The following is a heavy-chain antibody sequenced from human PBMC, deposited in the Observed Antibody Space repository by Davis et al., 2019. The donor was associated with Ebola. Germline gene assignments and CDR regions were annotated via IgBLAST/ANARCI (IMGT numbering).Heavy chain of an antibody. CDR1: GFTFSSYS. D-gene: IGHD1-1*01. CDR2: IKQDGSEK. V-gene: IGHV3-7*01. J-gene: IGHJ6*02. CDR3: GVLYYYGMDV. Sequence: PGGSLRLSCAASGFTFSSYSMNWVRQAPGKGLEWVANIKQDGSEKYYVDSVKGRFTISRDNAKNSLYLQMNSLRAEDTAVYYCGVLYYYGMDVWGQGTTVTVSS.